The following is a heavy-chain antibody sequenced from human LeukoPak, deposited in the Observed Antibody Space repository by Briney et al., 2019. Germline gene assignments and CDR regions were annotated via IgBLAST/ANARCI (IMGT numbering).Heavy chain of an antibody. J-gene: IGHJ5*01. CDR1: GGSFSGYY. Sequence: KPSETLSLTCAVYGGSFSGYYWSWIRQPPGKGLEWIGEINHSGSTNYNPSLKSRVTISVDTSKNQFSLKLSSVTAADTAMYYCARGHRFQNWFDSWGQGTQVTVSS. V-gene: IGHV4-34*01. D-gene: IGHD2-21*01. CDR2: INHSGST. CDR3: ARGHRFQNWFDS.